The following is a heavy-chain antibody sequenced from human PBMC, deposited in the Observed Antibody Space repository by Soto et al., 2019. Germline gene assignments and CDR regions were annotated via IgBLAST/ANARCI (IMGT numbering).Heavy chain of an antibody. CDR2: IYYSGST. CDR3: ARAGNCISTSCYGGPHNWFDP. V-gene: IGHV4-59*12. CDR1: GGSISSYY. J-gene: IGHJ5*02. Sequence: PSETLSLTCTVSGGSISSYYWSWIRQPPGKGLEWIGYIYYSGSTNYNPSLKSRVTISVDRSKNQFSLKLSSVTAADTAVYYCARAGNCISTSCYGGPHNWFDPWGQGTLVTVSS. D-gene: IGHD2-2*01.